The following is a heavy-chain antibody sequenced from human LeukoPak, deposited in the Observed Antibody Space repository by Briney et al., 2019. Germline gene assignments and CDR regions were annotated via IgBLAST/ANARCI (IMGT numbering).Heavy chain of an antibody. J-gene: IGHJ6*02. V-gene: IGHV4-61*01. CDR3: ARAQHLPAATYYYYYYGMDV. Sequence: PSETLSLTCTVSGGSVSSGSYYWSWLRQPPGKGLEWIGYIYYSGSTNYNPSLKSRVTISVDTSKNQFSLKLSSVTAADTAVYYCARAQHLPAATYYYYYYGMDVWGQGTTVTVSS. D-gene: IGHD2-2*01. CDR2: IYYSGST. CDR1: GGSVSSGSYY.